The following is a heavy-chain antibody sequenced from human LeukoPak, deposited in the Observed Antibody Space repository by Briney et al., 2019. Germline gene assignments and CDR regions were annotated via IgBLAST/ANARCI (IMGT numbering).Heavy chain of an antibody. Sequence: PGGSLRLSCAASGFTFSSYGMSWVRQAPGKGLEWVSAISGSGGSTYYADSVKGRFTISRDNSKNTLYLQMNSLRAEDTAVYYCAKAGGLVYDILTGPSYYYYMDVWGKGTTVTISS. CDR1: GFTFSSYG. CDR3: AKAGGLVYDILTGPSYYYYMDV. V-gene: IGHV3-23*01. CDR2: ISGSGGST. J-gene: IGHJ6*03. D-gene: IGHD3-9*01.